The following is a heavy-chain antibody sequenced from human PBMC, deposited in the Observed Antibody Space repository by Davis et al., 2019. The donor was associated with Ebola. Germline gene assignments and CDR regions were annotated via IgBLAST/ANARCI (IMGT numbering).Heavy chain of an antibody. CDR1: GYSFANCW. D-gene: IGHD1-26*01. Sequence: GESLKISCQASGYSFANCWIGWVRQMPGKGLEWMGIIYPDDSDTRYSPSFQGQVTISADKSISTAYLQWSSLKASDTAMYYCARLVGSGSPQSHFDYWGQGTLVTVSS. CDR2: IYPDDSDT. V-gene: IGHV5-51*01. CDR3: ARLVGSGSPQSHFDY. J-gene: IGHJ4*02.